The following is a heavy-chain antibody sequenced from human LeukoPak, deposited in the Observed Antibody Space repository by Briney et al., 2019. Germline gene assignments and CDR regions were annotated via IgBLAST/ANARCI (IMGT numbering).Heavy chain of an antibody. CDR2: ISSYSTTI. CDR1: GFTFSSYS. V-gene: IGHV3-48*01. CDR3: ARDGNNYYDSYMDV. Sequence: GGSLRLSRAASGFTFSSYSMNWVRQAPGKGLEWVSYISSYSTTIYYADSVKGRFTISRDNAKNSLYLQMNSLRAEDTAVYYCARDGNNYYDSYMDVWGKGTTVTISS. D-gene: IGHD1-26*01. J-gene: IGHJ6*03.